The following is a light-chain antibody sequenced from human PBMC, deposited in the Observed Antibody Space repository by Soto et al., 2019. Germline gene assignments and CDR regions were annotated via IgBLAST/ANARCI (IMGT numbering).Light chain of an antibody. J-gene: IGKJ4*01. V-gene: IGKV1-27*01. CDR3: QKYDTAPLT. Sequence: DIQVTQSPSSLSASLGDRVSITCRASRDISNYLAWYQQKPGQVPRLLISGASTLHSGVPSRFSGSGSGTDFTPTITSLQPEDIATYFCQKYDTAPLTFGGGTKVEI. CDR2: GAS. CDR1: RDISNY.